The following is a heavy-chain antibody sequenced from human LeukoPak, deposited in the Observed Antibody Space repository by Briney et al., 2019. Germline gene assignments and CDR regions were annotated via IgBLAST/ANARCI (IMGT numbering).Heavy chain of an antibody. V-gene: IGHV4-30-4*01. CDR3: AREGPPYSSGFFPSNNWFDP. Sequence: SETLSLTCTVSGDSISNGNSYWSWIRQPPGKGLEWIGSIYYSGFTYYNPSLKSRLSISLDTPENRFSLKLRSVTAADTAVYYCAREGPPYSSGFFPSNNWFDPWGQGTLVTVSS. CDR2: IYYSGFT. CDR1: GDSISNGNSY. D-gene: IGHD6-19*01. J-gene: IGHJ5*02.